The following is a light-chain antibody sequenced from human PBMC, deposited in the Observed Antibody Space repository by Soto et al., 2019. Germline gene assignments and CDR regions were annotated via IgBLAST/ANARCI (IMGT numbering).Light chain of an antibody. Sequence: DIQMTQSPSTLSASVGNRVTITCRASQSITNRLAWYQQKPGKAPKVLIYDAPNLEYGVPSRFSGSGFGTEFILTISSLQPDDFATYCCQHYGGMWTFGQGTKVEMK. CDR2: DAP. CDR3: QHYGGMWT. J-gene: IGKJ1*01. CDR1: QSITNR. V-gene: IGKV1-5*01.